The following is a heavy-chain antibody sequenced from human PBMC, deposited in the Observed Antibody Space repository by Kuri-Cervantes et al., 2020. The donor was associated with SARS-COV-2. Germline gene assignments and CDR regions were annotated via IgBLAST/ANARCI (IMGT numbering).Heavy chain of an antibody. CDR2: ISSSGSTI. J-gene: IGHJ5*02. Sequence: GGSLRLSCAASGFSFSSYGMSWVRQAPGKGLEWVSYISSSGSTIYYADSVKGRFTISRDNAKNSLYLQMNSLRAEDTAVYYCARGPLRFLPREGGPNWFDPWGQGTLVTVSS. V-gene: IGHV3-48*04. CDR1: GFSFSSYG. D-gene: IGHD3-3*01. CDR3: ARGPLRFLPREGGPNWFDP.